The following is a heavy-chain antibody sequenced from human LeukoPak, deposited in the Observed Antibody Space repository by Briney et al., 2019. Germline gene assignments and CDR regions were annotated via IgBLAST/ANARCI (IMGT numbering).Heavy chain of an antibody. Sequence: SETLSLTCNVSGDYITTTNYYWARIRQPPGKGLEWIASVFYSGTTYYNPSLKSRVIISMDTSRKQISLRLSSVTATDTAIYYCARRSRLYKHETTGYHDSWGQGTLVTVSS. J-gene: IGHJ4*02. CDR2: VFYSGTT. CDR3: ARRSRLYKHETTGYHDS. V-gene: IGHV4-39*01. CDR1: GDYITTTNYY. D-gene: IGHD3-9*01.